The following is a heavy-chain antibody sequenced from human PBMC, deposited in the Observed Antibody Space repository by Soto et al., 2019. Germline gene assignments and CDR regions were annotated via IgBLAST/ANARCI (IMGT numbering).Heavy chain of an antibody. J-gene: IGHJ4*02. D-gene: IGHD6-19*01. CDR2: ISGSGGST. CDR3: ASRSSGWYFDY. CDR1: GFTFSSYA. Sequence: EVKLLESRGGLVQPGGSLRLSCAASGFTFSSYAMNWVRQAPGKGLEWVSAISGSGGSTYYADSVKGRFTISRDNSKNTLYLQMNSLRAEDTAVYYCASRSSGWYFDYWGQGTLVTVSS. V-gene: IGHV3-23*01.